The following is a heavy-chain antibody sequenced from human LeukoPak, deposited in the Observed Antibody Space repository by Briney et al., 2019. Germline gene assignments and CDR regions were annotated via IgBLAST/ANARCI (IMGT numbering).Heavy chain of an antibody. J-gene: IGHJ4*02. D-gene: IGHD3-22*01. Sequence: ASVKVSCKASGGTFSSYAISWVRQAPGQGLEWMGGIIPIFGTANYAQKFQGRVTITADKSTSTAYMELTSLRSDDTAVYYCARDLTHRRNYDNSGYQIVPAFWGQGTRVTVSS. V-gene: IGHV1-69*06. CDR2: IIPIFGTA. CDR1: GGTFSSYA. CDR3: ARDLTHRRNYDNSGYQIVPAF.